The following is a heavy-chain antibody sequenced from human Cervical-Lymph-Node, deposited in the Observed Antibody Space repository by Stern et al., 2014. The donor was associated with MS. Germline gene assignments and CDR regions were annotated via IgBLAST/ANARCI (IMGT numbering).Heavy chain of an antibody. CDR3: AHPKAHHSGTRTYQYKYSDY. Sequence: QVTLKESGPTLVKPTQTLTLTCTFSGFSLDTRGVGVGWIRQPPGKALEWLAIIYWDDDKRYSPSLRSRLTITKDTSKNHVVLTLTNLDPVDTATYYCAHPKAHHSGTRTYQYKYSDYGGPGILVTVSS. CDR2: IYWDDDK. D-gene: IGHD6-13*01. V-gene: IGHV2-5*02. J-gene: IGHJ4*02. CDR1: GFSLDTRGVG.